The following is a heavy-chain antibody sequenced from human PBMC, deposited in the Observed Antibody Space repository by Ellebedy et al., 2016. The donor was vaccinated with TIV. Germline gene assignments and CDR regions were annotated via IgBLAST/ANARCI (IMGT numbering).Heavy chain of an antibody. CDR3: AKDQVVGHSSSYYAMDV. J-gene: IGHJ6*02. Sequence: GESLKISCAASRFTFSSYSMNWVRQAPGKGLEWVSSISGSGGNIYYADSVKGRFTISRDNSNNTLYLQMHSLRAEDTAVYYCAKDQVVGHSSSYYAMDVWGQGTTVTVSS. CDR2: ISGSGGNI. CDR1: RFTFSSYS. V-gene: IGHV3-23*01. D-gene: IGHD1-26*01.